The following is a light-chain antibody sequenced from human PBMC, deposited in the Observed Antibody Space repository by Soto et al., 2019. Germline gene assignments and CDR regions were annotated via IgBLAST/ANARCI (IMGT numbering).Light chain of an antibody. Sequence: QSALTQPAFVSGSPGQSITISCTGTSSDIGGYNYVSWYQQLPGKVPKLIIYDVSNRPSGVSDRFSGSKSGNAASLTISGLQAEDEADYYCSSYISTSTLYVFGTGTKVTVL. CDR2: DVS. CDR1: SSDIGGYNY. V-gene: IGLV2-14*03. CDR3: SSYISTSTLYV. J-gene: IGLJ1*01.